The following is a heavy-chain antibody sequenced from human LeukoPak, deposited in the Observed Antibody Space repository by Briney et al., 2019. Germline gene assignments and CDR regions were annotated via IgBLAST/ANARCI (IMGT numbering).Heavy chain of an antibody. CDR3: ARGSGYSTSWIDY. CDR2: IWYGGSNK. D-gene: IGHD6-13*01. CDR1: GFTFSSYG. Sequence: PGRSLRLSCAASGFTFSSYGMHWVRQAPGKGLEWVAVIWYGGSNKYYADSVKGRFTISRDNSKNTLYLQMNSLRAEDTAVYYCARGSGYSTSWIDYWGQGTLVTVSS. J-gene: IGHJ4*02. V-gene: IGHV3-33*08.